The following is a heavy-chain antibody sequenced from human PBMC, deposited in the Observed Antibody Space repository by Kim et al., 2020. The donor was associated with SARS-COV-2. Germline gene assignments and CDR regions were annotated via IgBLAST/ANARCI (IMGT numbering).Heavy chain of an antibody. CDR2: IYPGDSDI. J-gene: IGHJ2*01. CDR1: GYNFKNYW. Sequence: GESLKISCKGSGYNFKNYWIAWVRQKPGKGLEWMGIIYPGDSDIRYSPSFQGQVTVSGDKSINTAYLQWTGLKASDTAIYYCARRAGQLAADSFFDLWGRGTLVTVSS. CDR3: ARRAGQLAADSFFDL. V-gene: IGHV5-51*01. D-gene: IGHD1-1*01.